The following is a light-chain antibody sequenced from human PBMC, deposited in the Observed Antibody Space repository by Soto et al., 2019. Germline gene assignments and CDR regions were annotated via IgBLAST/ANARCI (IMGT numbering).Light chain of an antibody. CDR1: ISDFVVYNY. V-gene: IGLV2-14*01. J-gene: IGLJ1*01. CDR2: GVS. Sequence: QSVLTQPASVSGSPGQSITISCTGTISDFVVYNYVSWYQQHPGKAPKLMIYGVSNRPSGVSNRFSGSKSGNTASLTISGLQADDEADYYRSSHTISSALQVFGTGTKSPS. CDR3: SSHTISSALQV.